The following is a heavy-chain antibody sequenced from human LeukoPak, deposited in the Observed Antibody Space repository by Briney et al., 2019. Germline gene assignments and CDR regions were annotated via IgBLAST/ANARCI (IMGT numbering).Heavy chain of an antibody. CDR1: GFTFSSYS. J-gene: IGHJ4*02. CDR2: ISSSSSYI. Sequence: GGSLRLSCAASGFTFSSYSMNWVRQAPGKGLEWVSSISSSSSYIYYADSVKGRFTISRDNAKNSLYLQMNSLRAEDTAVYYCARDLGYCGGDCYSYFFDYWGQGTLVTVSS. V-gene: IGHV3-21*01. D-gene: IGHD2-21*02. CDR3: ARDLGYCGGDCYSYFFDY.